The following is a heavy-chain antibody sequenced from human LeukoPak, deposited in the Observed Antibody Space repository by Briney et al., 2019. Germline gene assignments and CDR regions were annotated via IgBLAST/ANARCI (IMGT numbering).Heavy chain of an antibody. D-gene: IGHD5-24*01. CDR1: GYTFTGYY. CDR2: ITPSGGT. J-gene: IGHJ4*02. Sequence: ASVKVSCKASGYTFTGYYMHWVRQAPGQGLEWMGWITPSGGTNYPQKFQGRVAITWDTSITTAYMDLSRLTSDATAVYYCARDRYGDGFAHLDYWGQGALVTVSS. V-gene: IGHV1-2*02. CDR3: ARDRYGDGFAHLDY.